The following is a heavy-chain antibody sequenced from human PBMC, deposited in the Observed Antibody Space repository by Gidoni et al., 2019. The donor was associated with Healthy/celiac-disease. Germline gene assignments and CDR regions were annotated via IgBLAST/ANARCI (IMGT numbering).Heavy chain of an antibody. V-gene: IGHV3-49*05. D-gene: IGHD6-6*01. CDR2: IRSKADGGTT. Sequence: EVQLVESGGGLVKPGRSRRLSCTASAFTFGDSAMTWFRQAPGKGLEWVGFIRSKADGGTTEYAASVKGRFTISRDDSKSIAYLQMNSLKTEDTAVYYCTRDPPSFRIAAPFDYWGQGTLVTVSS. CDR3: TRDPPSFRIAAPFDY. CDR1: AFTFGDSA. J-gene: IGHJ4*02.